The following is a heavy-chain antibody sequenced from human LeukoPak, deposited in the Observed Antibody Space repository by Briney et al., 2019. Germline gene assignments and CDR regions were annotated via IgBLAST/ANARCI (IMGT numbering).Heavy chain of an antibody. D-gene: IGHD3-16*02. Sequence: PGGSLRLSCAASGFTFDDYAMHWVRQAPGKGLEWVSGISWNSGSIGYADSVKGRFTISRDNAKNSLYLQMNSLRDEDTAVYYCARELDYDYVWGSYRYFDYWGQGTLVTVSS. V-gene: IGHV3-9*01. CDR2: ISWNSGSI. CDR1: GFTFDDYA. J-gene: IGHJ4*02. CDR3: ARELDYDYVWGSYRYFDY.